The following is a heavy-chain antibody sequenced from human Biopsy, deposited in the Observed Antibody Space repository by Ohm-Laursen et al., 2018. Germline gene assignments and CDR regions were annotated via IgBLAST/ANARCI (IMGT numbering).Heavy chain of an antibody. CDR2: NIPILGTG. Sequence: SSVKVSCKAPGGTFSNYGVNWVRQAPGQGLEWLGGNIPILGTGNYAQKFQDRVTVAADTSTGTATMELSSLRSDDTAVYYCATKLTGYFHHWGQGTPVTVSS. CDR1: GGTFSNYG. J-gene: IGHJ1*01. D-gene: IGHD3-9*01. CDR3: ATKLTGYFHH. V-gene: IGHV1-69*06.